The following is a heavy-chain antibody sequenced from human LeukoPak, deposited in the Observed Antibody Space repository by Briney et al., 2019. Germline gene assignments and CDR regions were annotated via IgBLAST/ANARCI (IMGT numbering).Heavy chain of an antibody. Sequence: TLSLTCSVSGGSISSDVYYWTWIRQPAGKGLEFLGRIQAGGTTYYNPSLKSRVMMSLDASKNQFSLTLTSMTAADTAMYYCASERNVPVTTGGYYIDHWGQGTRVIVSS. D-gene: IGHD4-17*01. CDR3: ASERNVPVTTGGYYIDH. CDR1: GGSISSDVYY. V-gene: IGHV4-61*02. J-gene: IGHJ4*02. CDR2: IQAGGTT.